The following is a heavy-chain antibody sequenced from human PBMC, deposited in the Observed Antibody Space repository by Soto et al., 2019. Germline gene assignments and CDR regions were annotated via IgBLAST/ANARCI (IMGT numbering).Heavy chain of an antibody. CDR1: GGSISSGDYY. V-gene: IGHV4-30-4*01. CDR2: IYYSGST. CDR3: ARVPDYDYVWGSYRYPYYFDY. J-gene: IGHJ4*02. D-gene: IGHD3-16*02. Sequence: PSETLSLTCTVSGGSISSGDYYWSCIRQPPGKGLEWIGYIYYSGSTYYNPSLKSRVTISVDTSKNQFSLKLSSVTAADTAVYYCARVPDYDYVWGSYRYPYYFDYWGQGTLVTVSS.